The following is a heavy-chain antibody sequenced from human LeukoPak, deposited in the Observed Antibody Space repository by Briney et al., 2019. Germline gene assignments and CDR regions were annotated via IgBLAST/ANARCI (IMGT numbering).Heavy chain of an antibody. CDR3: ARDGKYYYGSSGYYYDWILDY. V-gene: IGHV3-21*01. CDR2: ISSSSSYI. D-gene: IGHD3-22*01. CDR1: GFTFSSYS. Sequence: GGSLRLSCAASGFTFSSYSMNWVRQAPGKGLEWVSSISSSSSYIYYAGSVKGRFTISRDNAKNSLYLQMNSLRAEDTAVYYCARDGKYYYGSSGYYYDWILDYWGQGTLVTVSS. J-gene: IGHJ4*02.